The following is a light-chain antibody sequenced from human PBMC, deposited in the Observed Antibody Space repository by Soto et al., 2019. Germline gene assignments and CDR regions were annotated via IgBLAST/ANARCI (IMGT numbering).Light chain of an antibody. CDR3: SSYTSSSFVV. V-gene: IGLV2-14*01. J-gene: IGLJ2*01. CDR1: SSDVGGYNY. CDR2: EVS. Sequence: QSVLTQPASVSGSPGQSITISCTGTSSDVGGYNYVSWYQQHPGKAPKLMIYEVSNRPSGVSNRFSGSKSGNTASLTISGLQAEDEADYYCSSYTSSSFVVFGGGT.